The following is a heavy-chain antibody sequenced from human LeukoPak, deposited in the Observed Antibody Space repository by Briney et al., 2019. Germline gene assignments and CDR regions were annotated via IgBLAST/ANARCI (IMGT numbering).Heavy chain of an antibody. CDR1: GFTFKDAW. CDR3: TTYYYDSTSDFGY. CDR2: IRSKNDGGTT. Sequence: PGGSLRLSCAASGFTFKDAWMSWVRQAPGKGLEWVGHIRSKNDGGTTDYAAPVKDRFTISRDDSENTQYLQMNSLKIGDTAVYYYTTYYYDSTSDFGYWGQGTLVTVSS. D-gene: IGHD3-22*01. J-gene: IGHJ4*02. V-gene: IGHV3-15*01.